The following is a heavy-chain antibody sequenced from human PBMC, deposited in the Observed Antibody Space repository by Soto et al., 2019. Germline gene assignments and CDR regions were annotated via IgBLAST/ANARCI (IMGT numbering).Heavy chain of an antibody. J-gene: IGHJ4*02. V-gene: IGHV3-15*01. CDR3: TTGLVSWWVVDY. CDR2: IKSKTDGGTT. CDR1: GFTFSNAW. Sequence: EVQLVESGGGLVKPGGSLRLSCAASGFTFSNAWMSWVRQAPGKGLEWVGRIKSKTDGGTTDYAAPVKGRFTISRDDSKNTLYLQMNSLKTEDTAVYYCTTGLVSWWVVDYWGQGTLVTVSS. D-gene: IGHD2-15*01.